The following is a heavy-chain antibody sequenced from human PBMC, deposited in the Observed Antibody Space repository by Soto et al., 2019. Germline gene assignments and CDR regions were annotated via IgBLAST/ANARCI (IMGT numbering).Heavy chain of an antibody. Sequence: ASVKVSCKTSGYTFTSYDINWVRQAPGQGLAWVGWMNTNSDDTRSAQKFRGRLTLTRDKSMRAVYMKLSNLSPDDSAVYYCAREWSAAGHFYGMDVWGQGTTVTVSS. CDR1: GYTFTSYD. V-gene: IGHV1-8*01. CDR2: MNTNSDDT. J-gene: IGHJ6*02. D-gene: IGHD6-13*01. CDR3: AREWSAAGHFYGMDV.